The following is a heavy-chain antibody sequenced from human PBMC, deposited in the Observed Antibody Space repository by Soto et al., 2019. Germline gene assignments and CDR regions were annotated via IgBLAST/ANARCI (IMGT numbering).Heavy chain of an antibody. D-gene: IGHD3-22*01. CDR3: ARGYDRSGYSGAFDI. CDR2: ISVDNGNT. Sequence: LVQSGPEVKTPGASVKVSCKASGYTFTSRSLNWLRQAPGQGLEWMGWISVDNGNTNYPPGLQGRVTLTADTSTSKAYMELRTLTSDDTAVYYCARGYDRSGYSGAFDIWGQGTMVAVSS. J-gene: IGHJ3*02. CDR1: GYTFTSRS. V-gene: IGHV1-18*04.